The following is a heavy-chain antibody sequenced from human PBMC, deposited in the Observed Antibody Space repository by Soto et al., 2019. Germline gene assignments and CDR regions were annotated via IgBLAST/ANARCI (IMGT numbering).Heavy chain of an antibody. CDR1: GFTFSTYG. CDR3: AKGAVQDLWSGYYTLFDY. V-gene: IGHV3-30*18. D-gene: IGHD3-3*01. Sequence: GGSLRLSCAASGFTFSTYGMHWVRQAPGKGLEWVAVISYDAKHKYYADSLKGRFTISRDNSKSTLYLQMNSLRAEDTAVYYCAKGAVQDLWSGYYTLFDYWGQGTLVTVS. J-gene: IGHJ4*02. CDR2: ISYDAKHK.